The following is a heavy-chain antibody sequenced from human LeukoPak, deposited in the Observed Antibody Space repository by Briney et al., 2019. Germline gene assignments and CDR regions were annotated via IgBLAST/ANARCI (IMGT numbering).Heavy chain of an antibody. J-gene: IGHJ4*02. CDR1: GFTFSSYG. CDR3: AKDRYQLPSYYFDY. CDR2: ISYDGSNK. V-gene: IGHV3-30*18. Sequence: PGGSLRLSCAASGFTFSSYGMHWVRQAPGKGLEWVAVISYDGSNKYYADSVKGRFTISRDNSKNTLYLQMNSLRAEDTAVYYCAKDRYQLPSYYFDYWGQGTLVTVSS. D-gene: IGHD2-2*01.